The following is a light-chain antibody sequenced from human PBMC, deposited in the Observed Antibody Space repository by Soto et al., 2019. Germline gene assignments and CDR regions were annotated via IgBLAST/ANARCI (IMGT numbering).Light chain of an antibody. CDR2: GIS. Sequence: EIVLTQSPGTLSLSPGERATLYCRASQSISSTYLAWYQQKPGQAPRLLIYGISSRATGIPDRFSGSGSGTDFTLTISRLEPEDFAVYYCQQYGRSRTFGQGTKVEIK. CDR1: QSISSTY. V-gene: IGKV3-20*01. CDR3: QQYGRSRT. J-gene: IGKJ1*01.